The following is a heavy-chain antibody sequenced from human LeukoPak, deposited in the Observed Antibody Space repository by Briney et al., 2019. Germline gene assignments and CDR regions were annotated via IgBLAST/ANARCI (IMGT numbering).Heavy chain of an antibody. V-gene: IGHV3-48*03. Sequence: PGGSLRLSCAPSGFTFSRYWLSWVRQAPGKGLEWVAYISSSGSTIYYADSVKGRFTISRDNGKNSLYLQMNSLRAEDTAVYYCARGGLGAEINFDYWGQGTLVTVSS. CDR3: ARGGLGAEINFDY. CDR1: GFTFSRYW. D-gene: IGHD1-26*01. CDR2: ISSSGSTI. J-gene: IGHJ4*02.